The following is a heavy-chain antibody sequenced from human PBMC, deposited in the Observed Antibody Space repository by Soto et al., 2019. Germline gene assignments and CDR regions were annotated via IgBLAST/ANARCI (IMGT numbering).Heavy chain of an antibody. CDR2: IYPGDSDT. CDR3: ATHSVDANFWSGFYGMDG. D-gene: IGHD3-3*01. J-gene: IGHJ6*02. CDR1: GYSFTSYW. V-gene: IGHV5-51*01. Sequence: GESLKISCKGSGYSFTSYWIGWVRQMPGKGLEWMGIIYPGDSDTRYSPSFQGQVTISADKSISTAYLQWSSLKASDTAMYYCATHSVDANFWSGFYGMDGWGQGTTVTVSS.